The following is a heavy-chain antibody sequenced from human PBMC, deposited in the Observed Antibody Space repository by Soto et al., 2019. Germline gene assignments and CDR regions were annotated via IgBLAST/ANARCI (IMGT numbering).Heavy chain of an antibody. CDR3: ARSNYCSGGSCYSSNWFDP. J-gene: IGHJ5*02. V-gene: IGHV4-30-2*01. CDR2: IYHSGST. Sequence: SETLSLTCAVSGGSISSGGYSWSWIRQPPGKGLEWIGYIYHSGSTYYNPSLKSRVTISVDRSKNQFSLKLSSVTAADTAVYYCARSNYCSGGSCYSSNWFDPWGQGTLVTVSS. CDR1: GGSISSGGYS. D-gene: IGHD2-15*01.